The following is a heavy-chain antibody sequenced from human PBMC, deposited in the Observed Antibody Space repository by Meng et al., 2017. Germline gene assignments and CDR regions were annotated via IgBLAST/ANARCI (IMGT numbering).Heavy chain of an antibody. CDR3: ARGRAALQWLAD. V-gene: IGHV3-30*01. J-gene: IGHJ4*02. D-gene: IGHD6-19*01. CDR1: GFTFSSYA. Sequence: VQLVESGGGGVQPGSPLKLSCAAFGFTFSSYAMHWVRQAPRKGLEWVAVISDDGSNKYYADSVKGRFTISRDNSKNTLYLQMNSLRAEDTAVYYCARGRAALQWLADWGQGTLVTVSS. CDR2: ISDDGSNK.